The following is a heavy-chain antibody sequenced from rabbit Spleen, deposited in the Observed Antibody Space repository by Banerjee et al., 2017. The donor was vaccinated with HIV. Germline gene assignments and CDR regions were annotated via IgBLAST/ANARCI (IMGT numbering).Heavy chain of an antibody. V-gene: IGHV1S45*01. J-gene: IGHJ4*01. CDR3: ARDLAAWNSGSYAFDL. Sequence: EESGGDLVKPEGSLTLTCTASGFSFSSSYWICWVRQAPGKGLEWIACIDTSDGDTDYANWPKGRFTISKASSTTVTLQMTSLTAADTATYFCARDLAAWNSGSYAFDLWGQGTLVTVS. D-gene: IGHD1-1*01. CDR1: GFSFSSSYW. CDR2: IDTSDGDT.